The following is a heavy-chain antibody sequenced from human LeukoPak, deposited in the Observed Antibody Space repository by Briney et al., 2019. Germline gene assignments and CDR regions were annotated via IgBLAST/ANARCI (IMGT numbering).Heavy chain of an antibody. CDR1: GFTFSSYG. Sequence: GGSLRLSCAASGFTFSSYGMSWVRQAPGKGLECVSSISGSGGSTNHADSEKGRFTISRDNSKNTLYLQMNSLRAEDTAVYYCAKVWTAYSDDYFDYWGQGTLVTVSS. V-gene: IGHV3-23*01. D-gene: IGHD3/OR15-3a*01. J-gene: IGHJ4*02. CDR2: ISGSGGST. CDR3: AKVWTAYSDDYFDY.